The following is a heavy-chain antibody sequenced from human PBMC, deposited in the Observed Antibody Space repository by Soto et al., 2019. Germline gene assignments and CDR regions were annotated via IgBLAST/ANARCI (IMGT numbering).Heavy chain of an antibody. CDR2: IYNGGST. V-gene: IGHV3-66*01. D-gene: IGHD3-10*01. CDR3: ATLWLGELGAFDI. CDR1: GFTVSSNY. Sequence: EVQLVESGGGLVQPGGSLRLSCEVSGFTVSSNYMSWVRQAPGKGLEWVSVIYNGGSTYYADSVKGRFTISSDNSKNTLYLQMNSMKAEDTAVYYCATLWLGELGAFDIWGQGTMVTGSS. J-gene: IGHJ3*02.